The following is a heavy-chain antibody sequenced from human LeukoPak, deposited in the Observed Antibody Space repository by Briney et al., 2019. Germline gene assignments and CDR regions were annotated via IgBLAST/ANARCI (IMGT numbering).Heavy chain of an antibody. CDR3: ARSTNSSGYYSFGY. V-gene: IGHV3-66*01. CDR2: IYSGGSI. Sequence: GGSLRLSCAASGFTVSSNYMSWVRQAPGKGLEWVSVIYSGGSIYYADSVKGRFTISRDNSKNTLYLQMNSLRAEDTAVYYCARSTNSSGYYSFGYWGQGTLVTVSS. D-gene: IGHD3-22*01. CDR1: GFTVSSNY. J-gene: IGHJ4*02.